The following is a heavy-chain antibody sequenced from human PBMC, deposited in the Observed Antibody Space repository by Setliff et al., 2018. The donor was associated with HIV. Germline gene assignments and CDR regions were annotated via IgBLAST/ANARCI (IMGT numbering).Heavy chain of an antibody. D-gene: IGHD1-20*01. CDR2: INHVGREK. CDR1: GFTFSDYY. Sequence: PGGSLRLSCAASGFTFSDYYMSWIRQAPGKGLEWVANINHVGREKYYLDSLEGRFTISRDNAKNSLYLQMNSLRAEDTAVYYCARDPGRYNGMDVWGQGTTVTVSS. V-gene: IGHV3-7*01. CDR3: ARDPGRYNGMDV. J-gene: IGHJ6*02.